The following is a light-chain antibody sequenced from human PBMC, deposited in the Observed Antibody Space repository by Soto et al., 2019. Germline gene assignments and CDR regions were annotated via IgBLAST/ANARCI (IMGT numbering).Light chain of an antibody. Sequence: DIQMTQSPSPLSASVGDRVSINCRASQSVIRYVNWYQHKPGNAPRLLIYVTSSLQSGVPSRFSGSGSKIDFTLTNSILQPEDLATYDCQQSYTTPTFGGGNKVEIK. V-gene: IGKV1-39*01. CDR3: QQSYTTPT. CDR2: VTS. J-gene: IGKJ4*01. CDR1: QSVIRY.